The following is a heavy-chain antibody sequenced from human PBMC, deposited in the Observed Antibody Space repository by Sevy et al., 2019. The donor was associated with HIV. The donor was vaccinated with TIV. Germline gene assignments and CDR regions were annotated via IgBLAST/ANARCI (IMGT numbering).Heavy chain of an antibody. CDR1: GFTFSSYG. D-gene: IGHD5-18*01. J-gene: IGHJ4*02. CDR3: AKVPGGSSYPNIDY. CDR2: TSYDGSNK. Sequence: GGSLRLSCAASGFTFSSYGMHWVRQAPGKGLEWVAVTSYDGSNKYYADSVKGRFTISRDNSKNTLYLQMNSLRVEDTAVYYCAKVPGGSSYPNIDYWGQGTLVTVSS. V-gene: IGHV3-30*18.